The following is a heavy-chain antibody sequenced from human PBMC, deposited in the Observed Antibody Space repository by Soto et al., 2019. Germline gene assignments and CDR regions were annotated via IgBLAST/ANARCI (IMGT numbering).Heavy chain of an antibody. V-gene: IGHV1-18*01. D-gene: IGHD3-16*01. J-gene: IGHJ6*02. CDR1: VNTFVNYV. Sequence: QVQLVQSGDEVRKPGSSGRVSSKPSVNTFVNYVTAWCGQPLGKGLGWMGWISPYSGNTHYASKVQGRLTMTTDTSTSTAYMDLGSLTSDDTAVYYCAMVDNYVTPTPQDVWGQGTTVTVSS. CDR2: ISPYSGNT. CDR3: AMVDNYVTPTPQDV.